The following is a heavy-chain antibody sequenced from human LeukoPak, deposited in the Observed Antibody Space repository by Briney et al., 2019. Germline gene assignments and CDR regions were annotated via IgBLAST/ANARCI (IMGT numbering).Heavy chain of an antibody. V-gene: IGHV3-23*01. CDR3: ARDCLYDSSGYYWSYYYGMDV. D-gene: IGHD3-22*01. J-gene: IGHJ6*02. CDR1: GFTFSSYA. Sequence: PGGSLRLSCAASGFTFSSYAMSWVRQAPGKGLEWVSAISGSGGSTYYADSVKGRFTISRDNSKNTLYLQMNSLRAVDTAVYYCARDCLYDSSGYYWSYYYGMDVWGQGTTVTVSS. CDR2: ISGSGGST.